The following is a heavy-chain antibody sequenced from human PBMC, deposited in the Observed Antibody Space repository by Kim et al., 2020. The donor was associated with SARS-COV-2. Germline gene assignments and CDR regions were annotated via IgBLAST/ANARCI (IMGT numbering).Heavy chain of an antibody. D-gene: IGHD3-9*01. Sequence: SETLSLTCTVSGGSISSYYWSWIRQPPGKGLEWIGYIYYSGSTNYNPSLKSRVTISVDTSKNQFSLKLSSVTAADTAVYYCARRGDWLANWFDPWGQGTLVTVSS. CDR1: GGSISSYY. CDR3: ARRGDWLANWFDP. CDR2: IYYSGST. V-gene: IGHV4-59*08. J-gene: IGHJ5*02.